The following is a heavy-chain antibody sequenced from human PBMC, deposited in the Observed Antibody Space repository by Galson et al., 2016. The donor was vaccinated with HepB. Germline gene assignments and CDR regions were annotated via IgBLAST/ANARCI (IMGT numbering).Heavy chain of an antibody. CDR1: GYTFTNYA. D-gene: IGHD6-19*01. CDR3: ATSSGWYSAIDI. V-gene: IGHV1-3*01. CDR2: INVGIDNT. J-gene: IGHJ3*02. Sequence: SVKVSCKASGYTFTNYAMHWVRQAPGQRLEWMGWINVGIDNTKYSQKFQGRVTITRDTSASTVYMELSSLRSEDTAVYYCATSSGWYSAIDIWGQGTLVTVSS.